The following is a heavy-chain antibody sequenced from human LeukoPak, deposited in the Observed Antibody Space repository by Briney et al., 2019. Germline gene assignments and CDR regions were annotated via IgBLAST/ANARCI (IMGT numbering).Heavy chain of an antibody. J-gene: IGHJ4*02. Sequence: PGGSLRLSCAASGFTFSSYGMHWVRQAPGKGLEWVAFIRYDGSNKYYADSVKGRFTISRDNSKNTLYLQMNSLRAEDTAVYYCAKVGLGYTYGAHFDYWGQGTLVTVP. CDR3: AKVGLGYTYGAHFDY. CDR2: IRYDGSNK. D-gene: IGHD5-18*01. V-gene: IGHV3-30*02. CDR1: GFTFSSYG.